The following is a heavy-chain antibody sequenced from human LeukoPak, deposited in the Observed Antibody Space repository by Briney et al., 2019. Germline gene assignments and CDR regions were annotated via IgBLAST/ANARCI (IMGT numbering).Heavy chain of an antibody. V-gene: IGHV4-34*01. CDR1: GGSFSGYY. J-gene: IGHJ4*02. Sequence: SETLSLTCAVYGGSFSGYYWSWIRQPPGKGLEWIGEINHSGSTNYNPSLKSRVTISVDTSKNQFSLKLSSVTAADTAVYYCARAGEIWFGELLFDYWGQGTLVTVSS. D-gene: IGHD3-10*01. CDR2: INHSGST. CDR3: ARAGEIWFGELLFDY.